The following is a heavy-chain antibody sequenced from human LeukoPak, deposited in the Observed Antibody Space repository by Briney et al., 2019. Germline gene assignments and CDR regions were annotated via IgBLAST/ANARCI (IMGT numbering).Heavy chain of an antibody. V-gene: IGHV3-66*01. J-gene: IGHJ4*02. CDR2: IYSGGRT. CDR1: GLTVSSNH. Sequence: GGSLRLSCAASGLTVSSNHMSRVRQAPGKGLEWVSVIYSGGRTYYADSVKGRFTISRDNSKNTLYLQMNSLRAEDTAVYYCAKVVGYSSRWYNSDYGAQGPLVTVSS. CDR3: AKVVGYSSRWYNSDY. D-gene: IGHD6-13*01.